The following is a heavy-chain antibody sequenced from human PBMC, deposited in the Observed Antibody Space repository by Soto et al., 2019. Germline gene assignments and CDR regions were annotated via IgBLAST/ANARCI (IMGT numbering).Heavy chain of an antibody. J-gene: IGHJ4*02. V-gene: IGHV3-74*01. D-gene: IGHD6-13*01. CDR2: INSDGSST. Sequence: PGGSLRLSCAASGFTFSSYRMHWVRQAPGKGLVWVSRINSDGSSTSYADSVKGRFTISRDNAKNTLYLQMNSLRAEDTAVFYCARYQIAAAGSPFDFWGQGTLVTVSS. CDR3: ARYQIAAAGSPFDF. CDR1: GFTFSSYR.